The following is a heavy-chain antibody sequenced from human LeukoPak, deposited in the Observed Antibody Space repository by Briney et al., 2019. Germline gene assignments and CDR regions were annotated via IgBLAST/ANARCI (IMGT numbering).Heavy chain of an antibody. CDR1: GFDFSSNW. CDR3: AKDVGKWESLHFFDY. V-gene: IGHV3-74*01. J-gene: IGHJ4*02. CDR2: IKGDGIST. Sequence: PGGSLRLSCAASGFDFSSNWMHWVRHAPGQGLVWVSRIKGDGISTNYADSVTGRFTISRDNSRNTLYLQMNSLRGDDTAVYYCAKDVGKWESLHFFDYWGQGTLVTVSS. D-gene: IGHD1-26*01.